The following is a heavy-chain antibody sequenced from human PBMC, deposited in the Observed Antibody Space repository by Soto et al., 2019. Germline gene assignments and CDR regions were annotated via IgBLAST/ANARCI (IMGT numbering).Heavy chain of an antibody. Sequence: QIQLQESGPGLVKPSDTLSLTCSVSGDSIRSVGYYWTWIRQPPGKGLGWLGDVYGVGTSRYNASLRSRLYMSADTSNNAISVPLTSVTATDTAVYFCGRGVRSGWNPTRVDPWGHGFLTVVSS. CDR2: VYGVGTS. D-gene: IGHD6-25*01. CDR3: GRGVRSGWNPTRVDP. CDR1: GDSIRSVGYY. J-gene: IGHJ5*02. V-gene: IGHV4-30-4*08.